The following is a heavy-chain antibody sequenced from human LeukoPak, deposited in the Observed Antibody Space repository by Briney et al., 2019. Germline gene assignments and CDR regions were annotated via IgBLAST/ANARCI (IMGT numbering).Heavy chain of an antibody. V-gene: IGHV5-51*01. J-gene: IGHJ4*02. Sequence: GESLKISCKGSGYSFTSYWTGWVRQMPGKGLEWMGIIYPGDSDTRYSPFFQGQVTISADKSISTAYLQWSSLKASDTAMYYCARRVDGYNYPDYYFDYWGQGTLVTVSS. CDR2: IYPGDSDT. D-gene: IGHD5-24*01. CDR1: GYSFTSYW. CDR3: ARRVDGYNYPDYYFDY.